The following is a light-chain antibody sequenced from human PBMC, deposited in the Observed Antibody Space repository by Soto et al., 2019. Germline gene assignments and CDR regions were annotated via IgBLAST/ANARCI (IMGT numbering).Light chain of an antibody. CDR3: QQYNSYSGT. V-gene: IGKV1-5*01. CDR2: DAS. CDR1: QSISSW. J-gene: IGKJ2*02. Sequence: IWMTQSPSLLSASVGDRVTITCRASQSISSWLAWYQQKPGKAPKLLIYDASSLESGVPSRFSGSGSGTEFTLTISSLQPDDFATYYCQQYNSYSGTFGQGTKLEIK.